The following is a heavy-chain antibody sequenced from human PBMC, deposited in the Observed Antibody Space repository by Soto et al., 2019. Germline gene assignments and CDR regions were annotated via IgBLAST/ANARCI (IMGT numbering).Heavy chain of an antibody. CDR2: IYSNNHK. CDR1: GFSLTTPVVG. V-gene: IGHV2-5*01. D-gene: IGHD2-21*02. CDR3: AHRHRLGTVTGAFDF. J-gene: IGHJ4*02. Sequence: QITLKESGPTLVKPTQTLTLTCTFSGFSLTTPVVGVPWIRQPPGKALEWLAVIYSNNHKRFSPSLETRDGITKDTPKNHVLPTMINLDPADTATYFSAHRHRLGTVTGAFDFWGQGLLVTVTS.